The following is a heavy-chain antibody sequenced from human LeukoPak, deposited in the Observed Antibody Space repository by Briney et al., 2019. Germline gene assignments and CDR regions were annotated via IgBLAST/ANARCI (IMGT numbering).Heavy chain of an antibody. Sequence: ASVKVSCKASGYTFTSYDINWVRQATGQGLEWMGWMNPNSGNTGYAQKFQGRVTITRNTSISTAYMELSSLRSEDTAVYYCARDYDFWSGYWGVNWFDPWGQGTLVTVSS. V-gene: IGHV1-8*03. D-gene: IGHD3-3*01. CDR2: MNPNSGNT. CDR1: GYTFTSYD. CDR3: ARDYDFWSGYWGVNWFDP. J-gene: IGHJ5*02.